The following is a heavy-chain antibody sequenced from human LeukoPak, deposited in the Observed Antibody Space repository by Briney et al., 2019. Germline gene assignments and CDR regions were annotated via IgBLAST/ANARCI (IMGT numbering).Heavy chain of an antibody. D-gene: IGHD6-6*01. J-gene: IGHJ4*02. CDR2: ISHGGTRI. CDR1: GFTFNTYN. CDR3: AKLAIAARRPFDY. Sequence: GGSLRLSCAASGFTFNTYNLNWVRQAPGKGLEWVSYISHGGTRIFYADSVEGRFTLSRDDAKNSLYLQMNSLRVEDTAVYYCAKLAIAARRPFDYWGQGTLVTVSS. V-gene: IGHV3-48*01.